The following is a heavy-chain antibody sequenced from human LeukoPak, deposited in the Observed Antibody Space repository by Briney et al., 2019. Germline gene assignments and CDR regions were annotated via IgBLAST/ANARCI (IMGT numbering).Heavy chain of an antibody. D-gene: IGHD6-13*01. CDR1: GDSISSGGYY. V-gene: IGHV4-30-2*01. Sequence: TSETLSLTCTVSGDSISSGGYYWSWIRRPPGKGLEWIGYIYHSGSTYYNPSLKSRVTISVDRSKNQFSLKLSSVTAADTAVYYCARGSSWHSYWGQGTLVTVSS. J-gene: IGHJ4*02. CDR3: ARGSSWHSY. CDR2: IYHSGST.